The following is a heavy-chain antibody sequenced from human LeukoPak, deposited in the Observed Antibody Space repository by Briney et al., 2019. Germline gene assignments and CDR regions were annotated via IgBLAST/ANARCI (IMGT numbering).Heavy chain of an antibody. Sequence: ASVKVSCKASGGTFSSYAISWVRQAPGQGLEWMGWSSAYNGNTNYAQKLQGRVTMTTDTSTSTAYMELRSLRSDDTAVYYCARDPSSGSYYPYYYMDVWGKGTTVTISS. CDR2: SSAYNGNT. CDR3: ARDPSSGSYYPYYYMDV. D-gene: IGHD3-10*01. J-gene: IGHJ6*03. V-gene: IGHV1-18*01. CDR1: GGTFSSYA.